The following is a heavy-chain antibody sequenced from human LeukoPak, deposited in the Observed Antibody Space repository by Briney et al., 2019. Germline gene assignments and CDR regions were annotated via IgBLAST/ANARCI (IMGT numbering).Heavy chain of an antibody. CDR1: GGSISSGGYY. J-gene: IGHJ4*02. CDR2: IYYSGST. Sequence: SETLSLTCTVSGGSISSGGYYWSWIRQHPGKGLEWIGYIYYSGSTYYNPSLKSRVTISVDTSKNQFSLKLSSVTAADTAVYYCARVADILTGYYLDYWGQGTLVTVSS. D-gene: IGHD3-9*01. V-gene: IGHV4-31*03. CDR3: ARVADILTGYYLDY.